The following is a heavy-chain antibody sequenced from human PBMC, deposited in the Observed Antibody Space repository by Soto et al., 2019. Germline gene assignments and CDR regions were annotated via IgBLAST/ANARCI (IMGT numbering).Heavy chain of an antibody. CDR1: GFTFSSYA. Sequence: LRLSCAASGFTFSSYAMGWVRQAPGKGLEWVSAISGSGGSTYYADSVKGRFTISRDNSKNTLYLQMNSLRAEDTAVYYCAKLRSRPNYGMDVWGQGTTVTVSS. CDR3: AKLRSRPNYGMDV. CDR2: ISGSGGST. J-gene: IGHJ6*02. V-gene: IGHV3-23*01.